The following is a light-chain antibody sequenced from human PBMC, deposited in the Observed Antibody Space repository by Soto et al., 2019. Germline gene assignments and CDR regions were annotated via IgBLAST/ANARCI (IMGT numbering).Light chain of an antibody. J-gene: IGKJ4*01. CDR2: AAS. CDR1: QSISSY. CDR3: QQSSSNPLT. Sequence: DIQMTQSPSSLSASVGDRVTITCRASQSISSYLNWYQQKPGKAPKLLMYAASSLQSGVPLRFSGRGSGTVFTLTISSLQLEDSATYYCQQSSSNPLTFGGGTKVEI. V-gene: IGKV1-39*01.